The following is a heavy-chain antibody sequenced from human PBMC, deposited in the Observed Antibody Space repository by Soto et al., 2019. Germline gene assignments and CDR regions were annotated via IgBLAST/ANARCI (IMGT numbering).Heavy chain of an antibody. CDR1: GGTFSGYA. J-gene: IGHJ3*02. V-gene: IGHV1-69*13. CDR3: AREKYCSSTSCYPYYYDSSGYPLAFDI. D-gene: IGHD2-2*01. CDR2: IIPIFGTA. Sequence: SVKVSCKASGGTFSGYAISWVRQAPGQGLEWMGGIIPIFGTANYAQKFQGRVTITADESTSTAYMELSSLRSEDTAVYYCAREKYCSSTSCYPYYYDSSGYPLAFDIWGQGTMVTVS.